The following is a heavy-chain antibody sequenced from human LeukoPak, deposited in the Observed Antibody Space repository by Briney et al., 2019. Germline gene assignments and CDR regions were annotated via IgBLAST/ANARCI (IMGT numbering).Heavy chain of an antibody. CDR2: IYYSGST. D-gene: IGHD3-16*01. V-gene: IGHV4-59*01. CDR3: ARDAAGGVDEGYYFDY. Sequence: SETLSLTCTVSGDSISSYYWSWIRQPPGKGLEWIGYIYYSGSTDYNPSLKSRVTISLDTSQNQFSLRLSSVTAADAAVYFCARDAAGGVDEGYYFDYWGQGTLVTVSS. CDR1: GDSISSYY. J-gene: IGHJ4*02.